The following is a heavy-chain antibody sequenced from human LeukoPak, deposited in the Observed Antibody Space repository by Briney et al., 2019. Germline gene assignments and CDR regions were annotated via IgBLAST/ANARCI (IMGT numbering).Heavy chain of an antibody. CDR2: INPKSGGT. V-gene: IGHV1-2*02. Sequence: GASVKVSSKASGYTFTDYYIHWVRQAPGQGLELMAWINPKSGGTHYAQKFQGRVTMTRDTSINTVYMELSRLRSDDTAVYYCARGRDSGSYTYYFDYGGQGTLVTISS. D-gene: IGHD1-26*01. CDR1: GYTFTDYY. J-gene: IGHJ4*02. CDR3: ARGRDSGSYTYYFDY.